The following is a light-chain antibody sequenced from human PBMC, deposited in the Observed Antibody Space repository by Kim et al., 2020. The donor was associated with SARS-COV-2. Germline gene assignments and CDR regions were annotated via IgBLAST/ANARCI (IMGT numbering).Light chain of an antibody. CDR3: LLYYGGAQREWV. CDR2: STN. Sequence: QAVVTQEPSLTVSPGGTVTLTCASSTGAVTSGHYPNWFQQKPGQAPRSLIYSTNSQHSWTPARFSGSLLGGKAALTLSGVQPEDEADYYCLLYYGGAQREWVFGGGTQLTVL. V-gene: IGLV7-43*01. CDR1: TGAVTSGHY. J-gene: IGLJ3*02.